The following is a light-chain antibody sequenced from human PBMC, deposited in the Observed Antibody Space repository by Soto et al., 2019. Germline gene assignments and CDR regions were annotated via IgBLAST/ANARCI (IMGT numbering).Light chain of an antibody. J-gene: IGKJ5*01. V-gene: IGKV1-5*01. CDR3: QQYSTYASSLT. Sequence: DPQMTQSPSTLSASIGDRVTIXXRTSQSISTWLAWYQQKPGKAPKLLXXAASTLENGVPTRFSGTGSETEFTLTVSSLQPDDSATYYCQQYSTYASSLTFGQGTRLEIK. CDR2: AAS. CDR1: QSISTW.